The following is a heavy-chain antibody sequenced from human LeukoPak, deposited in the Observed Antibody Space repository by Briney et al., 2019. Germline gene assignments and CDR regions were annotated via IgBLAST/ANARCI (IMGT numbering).Heavy chain of an antibody. J-gene: IGHJ4*02. Sequence: PSETLSLTCTVSGGSISSYYWSWIRQPSGKGLEWIGYIYYSGSTNYNPSLKSRVTISMDTSKNQFSLKLSSVTAADTAVYYGARVDSISWYFDYWGQGTLVTVSS. D-gene: IGHD6-13*01. CDR3: ARVDSISWYFDY. V-gene: IGHV4-59*01. CDR1: GGSISSYY. CDR2: IYYSGST.